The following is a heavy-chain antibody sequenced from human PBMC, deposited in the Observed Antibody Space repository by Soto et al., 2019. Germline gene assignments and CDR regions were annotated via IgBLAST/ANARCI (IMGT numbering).Heavy chain of an antibody. Sequence: PSATLSLPCPVSGGSIYTYSWTWLRQPAGKGLEWIGHIYSSGSANYNPSLKSRVSMSVDTSKNQFSLKLNSVTAADTAVYYCATIVGANDYWGQGTLVTVSS. V-gene: IGHV4-4*07. CDR3: ATIVGANDY. D-gene: IGHD1-26*01. CDR2: IYSSGSA. J-gene: IGHJ4*02. CDR1: GGSIYTYS.